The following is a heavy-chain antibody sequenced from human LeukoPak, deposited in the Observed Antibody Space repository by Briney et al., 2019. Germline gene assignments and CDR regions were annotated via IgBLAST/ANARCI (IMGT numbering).Heavy chain of an antibody. Sequence: SETLSLTCTVSGGSISSYYWSWIRQPPGKGLEWIGYIYYSGSTNYNPSLKSRVTISVDTSKNQFSLKLSSVTAADTAVYYCARHSSGLGYWGQGTLVTVSS. CDR3: ARHSSGLGY. V-gene: IGHV4-59*01. CDR2: IYYSGST. J-gene: IGHJ4*02. D-gene: IGHD6-19*01. CDR1: GGSISSYY.